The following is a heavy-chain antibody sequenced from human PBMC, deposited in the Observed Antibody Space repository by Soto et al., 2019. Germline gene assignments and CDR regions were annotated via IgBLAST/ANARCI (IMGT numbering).Heavy chain of an antibody. D-gene: IGHD3-16*01. J-gene: IGHJ4*02. CDR1: GFTFNNYA. CDR3: VIDVDSDASSPGY. Sequence: GGSLRLSCSASGFTFNNYALHWVRQAPGKGLEYVSAISSDGGGTYYADSVKGRFTISRDNSKNTLYLQMSSLRVEDTAVYYCVIDVDSDASSPGYWGQGTQLTISS. V-gene: IGHV3-64D*06. CDR2: ISSDGGGT.